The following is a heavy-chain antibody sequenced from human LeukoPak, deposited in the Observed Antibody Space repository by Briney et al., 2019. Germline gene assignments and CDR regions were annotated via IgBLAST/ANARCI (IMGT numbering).Heavy chain of an antibody. D-gene: IGHD1-7*01. CDR1: GFTFNTYS. J-gene: IGHJ4*02. V-gene: IGHV3-21*01. CDR2: ISSSSSYI. CDR3: ARGWNSDYFDY. Sequence: GGSLRLSCAASGFTFNTYSMNCVRQAPGKGLEWVSSISSSSSYIYYADSVKGRFTISRDNAKNSLYLQMNSLRAEDTAMYYCARGWNSDYFDYWGQGTLVTVSS.